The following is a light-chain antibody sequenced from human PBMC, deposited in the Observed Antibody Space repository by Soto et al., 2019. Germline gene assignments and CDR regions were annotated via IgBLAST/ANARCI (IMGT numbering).Light chain of an antibody. J-gene: IGKJ5*01. V-gene: IGKV3-15*01. Sequence: EIVLTQSPGTLSLSPGERATLSCRASQSVSSSYLAWYQQIPGQAPRLLIYGASTRATGVPARFSGSGSGTEFTLTISSLQSEDFAVYYCQQYNNWPSITFGQGTRLETK. CDR2: GAS. CDR3: QQYNNWPSIT. CDR1: QSVSSSY.